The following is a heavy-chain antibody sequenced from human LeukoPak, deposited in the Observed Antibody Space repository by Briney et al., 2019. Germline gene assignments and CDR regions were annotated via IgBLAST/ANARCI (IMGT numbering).Heavy chain of an antibody. CDR1: GFTVSSNY. D-gene: IGHD3-22*01. J-gene: IGHJ4*02. CDR2: IYSGGST. CDR3: ARGGYYYDSSGYWDY. Sequence: PGGSLRLSCAASGFTVSSNYMSWVRQAPGKGLEWVSVIYSGGSTYYADSVKGRFTISRDNSKNTLYLQMNSLRAEDTAVYYCARGGYYYDSSGYWDYWGQGTLVTVSS. V-gene: IGHV3-53*01.